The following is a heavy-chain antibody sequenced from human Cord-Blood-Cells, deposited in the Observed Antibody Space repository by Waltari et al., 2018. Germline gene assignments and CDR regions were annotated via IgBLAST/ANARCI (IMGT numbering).Heavy chain of an antibody. J-gene: IGHJ4*02. CDR3: AGGYDFWSGYYYYFDY. D-gene: IGHD3-3*01. CDR1: GYSISSGYY. CDR2: IYHSGST. V-gene: IGHV4-38-2*01. Sequence: QVQLQESGPGLVKPSETLSLTCAVSGYSISSGYYWGWIRQPPGKGLEWIGSIYHSGSTYYNPSLKGRATMSVDTSKDLFSLKVSSGTAADTAVYYCAGGYDFWSGYYYYFDYWGQGTLVTVSS.